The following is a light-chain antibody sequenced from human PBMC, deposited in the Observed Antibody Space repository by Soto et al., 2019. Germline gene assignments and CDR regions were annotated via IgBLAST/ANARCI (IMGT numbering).Light chain of an antibody. J-gene: IGKJ2*01. Sequence: EIVLTQSPGTLSLSPGEGATLSCRASQSISSSYLAWYQQKPGQAPRHLSYAAYRRSTGIPDRFSGSGSGTDFTLTISRLEPEDFAVYYCQQYGSSSYTFGQGTQLEIK. CDR3: QQYGSSSYT. CDR1: QSISSSY. CDR2: AAY. V-gene: IGKV3-20*01.